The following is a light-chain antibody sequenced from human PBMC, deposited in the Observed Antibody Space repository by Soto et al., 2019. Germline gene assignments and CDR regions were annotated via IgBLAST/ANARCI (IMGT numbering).Light chain of an antibody. CDR3: QQYGDSQT. Sequence: EIVLTQSPGTLSLSPGERATLSCRASQRISSSNFAWYQQKPGRAPRLLIYSTSNRAAGIPDRFSGSGSWTDFTLTIGRLEPEDFAVYYCQQYGDSQTFGQGTKVDIK. CDR1: QRISSSN. V-gene: IGKV3-20*01. J-gene: IGKJ1*01. CDR2: STS.